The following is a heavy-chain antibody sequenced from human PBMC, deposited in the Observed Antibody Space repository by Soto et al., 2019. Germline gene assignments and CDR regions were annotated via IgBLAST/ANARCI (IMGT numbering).Heavy chain of an antibody. CDR3: ARLIGTSWFVG. J-gene: IGHJ4*02. V-gene: IGHV6-1*01. CDR1: GDSFSSNIVT. CDR2: TYYRSQWFN. Sequence: HSQTLSLTCAISGDSFSSNIVTWDWIRQSPSRGLEWLGRTYYRSQWFNDYAVSVKSRMTINADTSKNQFSLQLNYVTPEDTAVYYCARLIGTSWFVGWGQGTPVTVSS. D-gene: IGHD6-13*01.